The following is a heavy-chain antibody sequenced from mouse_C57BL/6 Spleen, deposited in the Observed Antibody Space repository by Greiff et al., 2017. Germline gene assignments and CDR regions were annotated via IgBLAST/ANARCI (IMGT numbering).Heavy chain of an antibody. CDR3: AREGITTTDYYAMDD. D-gene: IGHD2-4*01. Sequence: VKLQQSGPELVKPGASVKISCKASGYAFSSSWMNWVKQRPGKGLEWIGRIYPGDGDTNYNGKFKGKATLTADKSSSTAYMQLSSLTSEDSAVYFCAREGITTTDYYAMDDWGQGTSVTVSS. J-gene: IGHJ4*01. CDR1: GYAFSSSW. CDR2: IYPGDGDT. V-gene: IGHV1-82*01.